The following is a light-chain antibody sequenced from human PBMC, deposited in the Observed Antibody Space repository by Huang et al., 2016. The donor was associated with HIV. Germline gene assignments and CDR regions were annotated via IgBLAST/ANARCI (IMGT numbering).Light chain of an antibody. CDR3: HQYYSSPQT. CDR2: WAS. J-gene: IGKJ1*01. Sequence: DIVVTQSPGSLALSLGERAAINCTSSQSVFHSFNNKNYLSWYQVKPGQAPRLLIYWASTRESGVPDRCRGSGSGTDFTLTISSLQAEDVAVYYCHQYYSSPQTFGQGTKVEV. CDR1: QSVFHSFNNKNY. V-gene: IGKV4-1*01.